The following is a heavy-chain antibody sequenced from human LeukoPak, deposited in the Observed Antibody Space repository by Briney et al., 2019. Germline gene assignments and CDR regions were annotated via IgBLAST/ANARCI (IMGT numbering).Heavy chain of an antibody. CDR2: IKSNGAGT. Sequence: SGGSLRLSCAASGFTFSNYAMHWVRQAPGKGLEYVSAIKSNGAGTYYADSVKGRFTISRDNSKNTLYLQMGSLRAEDMAVYYCARSSGYFDYWSQGTLVTVSS. D-gene: IGHD3-22*01. V-gene: IGHV3-64*02. CDR3: ARSSGYFDY. J-gene: IGHJ4*02. CDR1: GFTFSNYA.